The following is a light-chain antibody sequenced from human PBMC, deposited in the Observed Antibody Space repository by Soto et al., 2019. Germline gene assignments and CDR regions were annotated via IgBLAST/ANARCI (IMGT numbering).Light chain of an antibody. V-gene: IGKV3-11*01. CDR1: QSVTCY. Sequence: EIMLTQSPATLPMSPGESGTLSCRCLQSVTCYLAWYQQRPGQAPRLLINDASRRATGIPARFSGSGSGTEFTLTISSLEPEDFAVYYCQQDNNWPRALTFGGGTKVDI. J-gene: IGKJ4*01. CDR2: DAS. CDR3: QQDNNWPRALT.